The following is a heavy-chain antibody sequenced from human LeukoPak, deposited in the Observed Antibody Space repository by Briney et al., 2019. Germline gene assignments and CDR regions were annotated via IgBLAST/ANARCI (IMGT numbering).Heavy chain of an antibody. J-gene: IGHJ6*03. Sequence: SETLSPTCTVSGGSISSYYWSWIRQPPGKGLEWIGYILYSGNTNYNPSLKSRVTMSVDTSKNQFSLKMTSVTAADTAVYYCAREVVVVVTTIPTLYYMDVWGKGTTVTVSS. CDR2: ILYSGNT. CDR1: GGSISSYY. V-gene: IGHV4-59*08. D-gene: IGHD2-21*02. CDR3: AREVVVVVTTIPTLYYMDV.